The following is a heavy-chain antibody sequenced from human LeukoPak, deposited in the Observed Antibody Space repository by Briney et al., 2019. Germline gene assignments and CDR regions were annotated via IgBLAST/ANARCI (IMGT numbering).Heavy chain of an antibody. CDR2: ISYDGSNK. V-gene: IGHV3-30*18. CDR1: GFTFSSYG. CDR3: AKDGKTYYYDSSAYHFDY. J-gene: IGHJ4*01. Sequence: GGSLRLSCGASGFTFSSYGMHWVRQASGKGLEWVAVISYDGSNKYYADSVKGRFTISRDNSKSTLYLQMNSLRAEDTAVYYCAKDGKTYYYDSSAYHFDYWGHGTLVTVSS. D-gene: IGHD3-22*01.